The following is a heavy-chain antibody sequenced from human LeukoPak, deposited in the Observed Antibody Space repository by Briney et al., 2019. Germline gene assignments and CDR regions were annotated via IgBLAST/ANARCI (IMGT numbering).Heavy chain of an antibody. J-gene: IGHJ4*02. D-gene: IGHD3-22*01. CDR1: GGTFSSYA. Sequence: SVKVSCKASGGTFSSYAISWVRQAPGQGLEWMGGIIPIFGTANYAQKFQGRVTITTDESTSTAYMELSSLRSEDTAVYYCARERYYDSSVYSPDFDYWGQGTLVTVSS. V-gene: IGHV1-69*05. CDR3: ARERYYDSSVYSPDFDY. CDR2: IIPIFGTA.